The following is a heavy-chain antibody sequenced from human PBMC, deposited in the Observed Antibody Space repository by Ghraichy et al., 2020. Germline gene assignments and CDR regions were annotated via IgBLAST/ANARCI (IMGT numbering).Heavy chain of an antibody. V-gene: IGHV3-7*05. J-gene: IGHJ4*02. D-gene: IGHD7-27*01. CDR1: GFTFNTQW. Sequence: GESLNISCAASGFTFNTQWMSWVRQAPGKGLEWVALLNPDGSAKYYVDSVKGRFTISRDNDKNSLYLQMNSLRDEDTAVYYCAKDPNWGSGYWGQGTLVTVSS. CDR2: LNPDGSAK. CDR3: AKDPNWGSGY.